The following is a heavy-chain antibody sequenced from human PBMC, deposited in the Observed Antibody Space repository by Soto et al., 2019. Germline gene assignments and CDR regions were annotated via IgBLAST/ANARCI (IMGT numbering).Heavy chain of an antibody. CDR2: ISASNGNT. CDR1: GYTFTSYG. Sequence: GASVKVSCKASGYTFTSYGFSWVRQAPGQGLEWMGWISASNGNTHYAQKLQGRVTITRDTSASTAYMELGSLRSEDTAVYYCARDTNDFWSGYRSYYYGMDVWGQGTTVTVSS. D-gene: IGHD3-3*01. J-gene: IGHJ6*02. CDR3: ARDTNDFWSGYRSYYYGMDV. V-gene: IGHV1-18*01.